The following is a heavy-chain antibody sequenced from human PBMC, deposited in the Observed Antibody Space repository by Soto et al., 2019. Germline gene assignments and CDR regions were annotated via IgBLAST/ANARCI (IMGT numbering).Heavy chain of an antibody. CDR1: GFTVSSNY. Sequence: GGSLRLSCAASGFTVSSNYMSWVRQAPGKGLEWVSVIYSGGSTYYADSVKGRFTISRDNSKNTLYLQMNSLRAEDTAVYYCARDSSLYSGSYTPRDYWGQGTLVTVSS. CDR3: ARDSSLYSGSYTPRDY. J-gene: IGHJ4*02. D-gene: IGHD1-26*01. V-gene: IGHV3-53*01. CDR2: IYSGGST.